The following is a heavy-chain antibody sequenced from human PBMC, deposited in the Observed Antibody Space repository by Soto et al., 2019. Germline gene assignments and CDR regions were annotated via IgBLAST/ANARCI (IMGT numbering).Heavy chain of an antibody. V-gene: IGHV3-33*01. D-gene: IGHD4-4*01. J-gene: IGHJ6*02. Sequence: SLRLSCAASGFTFSSYGMHWVRQAPGKGLEWVAVIWYDGSNKXYXXXXXXXXXXXXXXXXXTLYLQMNSLRAEDTAVYYCARLGVTTEYGMDVWGQGTTVTVSS. CDR1: GFTFSSYG. CDR2: IWYDGSNK. CDR3: ARLGVTTEYGMDV.